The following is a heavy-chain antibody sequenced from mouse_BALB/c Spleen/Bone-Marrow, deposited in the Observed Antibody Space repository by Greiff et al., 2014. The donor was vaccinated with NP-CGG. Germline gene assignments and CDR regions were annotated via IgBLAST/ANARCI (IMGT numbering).Heavy chain of an antibody. CDR2: IYPGDDDT. J-gene: IGHJ2*01. V-gene: IGHV1-80*01. CDR1: GYAFSIYW. Sequence: QVHVKQSGAELVRPGSSVKISCEASGYAFSIYWMNWVKQRPGQGLEWIGQIYPGDDDTDYNGKFKGKATLTADRSSSTAYMQLNSLTSEDSAVYFCARGGISIDYWGQGTTLTVSS. CDR3: ARGGISIDY.